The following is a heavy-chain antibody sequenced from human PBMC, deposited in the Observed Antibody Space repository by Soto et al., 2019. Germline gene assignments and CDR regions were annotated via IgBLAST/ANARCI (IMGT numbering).Heavy chain of an antibody. CDR3: ARDGVGATTFFGFLDY. CDR2: IRYDGSDE. J-gene: IGHJ4*02. CDR1: ASIFKGHG. V-gene: IGHV3-33*08. Sequence: QVQLVESGGGVVQPGGSLRLSCAASASIFKGHGMHWVRQAPGKGLEWVAIIRYDGSDEHYGDSVEGRFTISRDNSKNMLYLQMNNLRAEDTAVYYCARDGVGATTFFGFLDYWGQGTLVTVSS. D-gene: IGHD1-26*01.